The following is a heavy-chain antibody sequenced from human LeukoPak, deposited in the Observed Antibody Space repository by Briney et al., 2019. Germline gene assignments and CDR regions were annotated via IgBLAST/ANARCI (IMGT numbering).Heavy chain of an antibody. CDR2: ISGGGDRT. CDR3: AGALRLGELSFSFDY. J-gene: IGHJ4*02. Sequence: GGSLRLSCAASEFTFSTYAMSWVRQAPGKGLEWVSVISGGGDRTLYADSVMGRFTISRDNSKNTLYLQMNSLRAEDTAVYYCAGALRLGELSFSFDYWGQGTLVTVSS. D-gene: IGHD3-16*02. V-gene: IGHV3-23*01. CDR1: EFTFSTYA.